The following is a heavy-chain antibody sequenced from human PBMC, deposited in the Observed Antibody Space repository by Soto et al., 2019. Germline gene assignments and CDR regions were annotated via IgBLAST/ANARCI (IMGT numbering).Heavy chain of an antibody. V-gene: IGHV4-34*01. CDR1: NGSFSGYY. CDR2: VSHSGST. Sequence: PSETLSLTCAVYNGSFSGYYWTWIRQPPGKGLEWIGEVSHSGSTHYIPALKSRLTISVDTSKNQLSLNLKSVTAADTAVYYCARGREIFGAVTPFEYWGQGTQVTVSS. CDR3: ARGREIFGAVTPFEY. D-gene: IGHD3-3*01. J-gene: IGHJ4*02.